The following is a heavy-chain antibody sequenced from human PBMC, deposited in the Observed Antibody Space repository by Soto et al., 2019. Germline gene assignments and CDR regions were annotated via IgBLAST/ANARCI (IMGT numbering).Heavy chain of an antibody. CDR3: AKDRPNYYGSGWAYYKPGGDC. Sequence: EVQLLESGGDLVQPGGSLRLSCVASGFTFSGYAMSWVRQAPGRGLEWVSSITGSGGTTYYSDSMKGRFTISRDNSKNTLYLQMNSLRVGDTAVYYCAKDRPNYYGSGWAYYKPGGDCWGQGTRVTVSS. D-gene: IGHD3-10*01. V-gene: IGHV3-23*01. CDR2: ITGSGGTT. CDR1: GFTFSGYA. J-gene: IGHJ4*02.